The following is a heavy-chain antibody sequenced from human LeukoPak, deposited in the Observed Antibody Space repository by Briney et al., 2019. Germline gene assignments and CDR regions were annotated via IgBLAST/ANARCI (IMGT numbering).Heavy chain of an antibody. V-gene: IGHV3-23*01. CDR3: ARDSNIATRRYYFNS. D-gene: IGHD6-6*01. Sequence: GGSLRLSCAASGFAFRSYAMSWVRQAPGKGREWVSAISGIGDTTDYADSVKGWFTISRDNSKDTLYLQMNSLRAEDTAIYSCARDSNIATRRYYFNSWGQGTLVTVSS. J-gene: IGHJ4*02. CDR2: ISGIGDTT. CDR1: GFAFRSYA.